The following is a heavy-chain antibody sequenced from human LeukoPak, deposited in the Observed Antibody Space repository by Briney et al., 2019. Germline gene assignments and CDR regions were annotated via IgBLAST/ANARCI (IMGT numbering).Heavy chain of an antibody. V-gene: IGHV3-53*01. Sequence: GGSLRLSCAASGFTVSSNYMSWVRQAPGKGLEWVSLIYSGGSTYYADSVKGRFTISRDNSKTTLYLQMNSLRAEDTAVYYCARGAATAASRYAVDYWGQGTLVTVSS. CDR2: IYSGGST. J-gene: IGHJ4*02. D-gene: IGHD6-13*01. CDR3: ARGAATAASRYAVDY. CDR1: GFTVSSNY.